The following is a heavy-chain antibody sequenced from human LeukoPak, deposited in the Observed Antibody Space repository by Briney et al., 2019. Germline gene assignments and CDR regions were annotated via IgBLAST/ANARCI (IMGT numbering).Heavy chain of an antibody. J-gene: IGHJ4*02. Sequence: GGSLRLSCAASGFIFSHYGMNWVRQAPGKGLEWVSGITSRSTTYYADSVKGRFTISRDNSKNTLYLQMNSLRAEDTAVYYCARGPGVCSGGSCYSTLDYWGQGTLVTVSS. V-gene: IGHV3-23*01. CDR3: ARGPGVCSGGSCYSTLDY. CDR1: GFIFSHYG. CDR2: ITSRSTT. D-gene: IGHD2-15*01.